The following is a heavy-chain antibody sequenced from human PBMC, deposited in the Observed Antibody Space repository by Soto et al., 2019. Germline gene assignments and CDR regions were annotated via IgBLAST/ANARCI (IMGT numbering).Heavy chain of an antibody. D-gene: IGHD6-13*01. CDR1: GGSISSGGYY. CDR3: ARRVNYYYGMDV. J-gene: IGHJ6*02. Sequence: SETLSLTCTVSGGSISSGGYYWSWIRQHPGKGLEWIGYIYYSGSTYYNPSLKSRVTISVDTSKNQFSLKLSSVTAADTAVYYCARRVNYYYGMDVWGQGTTVTVSS. CDR2: IYYSGST. V-gene: IGHV4-31*03.